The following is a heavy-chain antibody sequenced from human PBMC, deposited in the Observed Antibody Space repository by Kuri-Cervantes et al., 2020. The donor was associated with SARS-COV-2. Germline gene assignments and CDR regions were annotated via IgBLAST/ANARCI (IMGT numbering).Heavy chain of an antibody. CDR1: GFTFSSYA. CDR2: ISSNGGST. CDR3: ARDFIFVRYCSSTSCYPVGMDV. J-gene: IGHJ6*02. V-gene: IGHV3-64*01. Sequence: GGSLRLSCAASGFTFSSYAMHWVRQAPGKGLEYVSAISSNGGSTYYANSVKGRFTISRDNAKNSLYLQMNSLRAEDTAVYYCARDFIFVRYCSSTSCYPVGMDVWGQGTTVTVSS. D-gene: IGHD2-2*01.